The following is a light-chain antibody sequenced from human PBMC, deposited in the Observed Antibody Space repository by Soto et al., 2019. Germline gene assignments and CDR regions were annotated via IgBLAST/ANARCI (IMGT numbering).Light chain of an antibody. Sequence: DIQVTQSPSSLSASVGDRVTITCRASQDISGHLAWYQQKPGKVPKLLIYEASTLQSRVPSRFSASGSETDFTLTISSLQPEDVATYYCQKYNGTPRTFGQGTKVELK. J-gene: IGKJ1*01. CDR3: QKYNGTPRT. V-gene: IGKV1-27*01. CDR2: EAS. CDR1: QDISGH.